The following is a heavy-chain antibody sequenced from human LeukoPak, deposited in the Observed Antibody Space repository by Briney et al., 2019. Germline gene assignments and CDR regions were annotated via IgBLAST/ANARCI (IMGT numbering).Heavy chain of an antibody. D-gene: IGHD6-19*01. CDR1: GYTFTSYD. CDR3: ARDVAVAGTLGYFDY. J-gene: IGHJ4*02. Sequence: APVKVSCKASGYTFTSYDINWVRQATGQGLEWMGWMNPNSGGTNYAQKFQGRVTMTRDTSISTAYMELSRLRSDDTAVYYCARDVAVAGTLGYFDYWGQGTLVTVSS. CDR2: MNPNSGGT. V-gene: IGHV1-2*02.